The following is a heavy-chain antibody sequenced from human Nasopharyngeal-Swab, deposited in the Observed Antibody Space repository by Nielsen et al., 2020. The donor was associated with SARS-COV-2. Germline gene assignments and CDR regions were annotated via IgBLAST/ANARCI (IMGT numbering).Heavy chain of an antibody. D-gene: IGHD3-9*01. CDR3: ARGGLGDFWSGSATYYDILTGYYYLYYYYYGMDV. CDR1: GFTFSSYW. Sequence: GGSLRLSCAASGFTFSSYWMHWVRQAPGKGLVGVSRINSDGSSTSYADSVKGRFTISRDNAKKTLYLQMNSLRAEDTAVYYCARGGLGDFWSGSATYYDILTGYYYLYYYYYGMDVWGQGTTVTVSS. J-gene: IGHJ6*02. CDR2: INSDGSST. V-gene: IGHV3-74*01.